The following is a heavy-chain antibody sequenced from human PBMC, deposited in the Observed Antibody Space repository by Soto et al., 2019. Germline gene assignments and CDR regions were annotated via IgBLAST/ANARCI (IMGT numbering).Heavy chain of an antibody. D-gene: IGHD3-10*01. Sequence: GESLKISCKGSGYSFSSHWIGWVRQMLGKGLEWMGIIYPGDSDTRYSPSFQGQVTISADKSTSTAYLHWSSLKASDTAMYYCARLEATCTTWFAGTYNWFDPWGEGTLVTVSS. J-gene: IGHJ5*02. CDR1: GYSFSSHW. V-gene: IGHV5-51*01. CDR3: ARLEATCTTWFAGTYNWFDP. CDR2: IYPGDSDT.